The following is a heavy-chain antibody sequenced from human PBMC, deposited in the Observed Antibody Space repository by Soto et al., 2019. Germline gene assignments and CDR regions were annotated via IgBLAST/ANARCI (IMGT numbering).Heavy chain of an antibody. CDR3: ARDRGWNIVVLPASFDL. V-gene: IGHV3-7*01. Sequence: EVRLVESGGDLVQPGGSLRLSCEASGFTFSTYWMSWVRQIPGKGLEWVANTNQDGSEKSYVDSVKGRFTVSRDNAKNSLFLEMNSLRAEDTAVYYCARDRGWNIVVLPASFDLWGQGAQVSVSS. CDR1: GFTFSTYW. D-gene: IGHD2-15*01. CDR2: TNQDGSEK. J-gene: IGHJ4*02.